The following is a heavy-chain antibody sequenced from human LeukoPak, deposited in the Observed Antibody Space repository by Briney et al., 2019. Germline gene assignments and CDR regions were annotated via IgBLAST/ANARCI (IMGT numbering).Heavy chain of an antibody. CDR1: GFTFSSYG. Sequence: GGSLRLSCAASGFTFSSYGMHWVRQAPGKGLEWVAIIRYDGSNKYYADSVKGRFTISRDNSKNTLYLQMNSLRAEDTAVYYCAKDSERNYYGSGSYYPTQFDYWGQGTLVTVSS. V-gene: IGHV3-30*02. J-gene: IGHJ4*02. CDR3: AKDSERNYYGSGSYYPTQFDY. D-gene: IGHD3-10*01. CDR2: IRYDGSNK.